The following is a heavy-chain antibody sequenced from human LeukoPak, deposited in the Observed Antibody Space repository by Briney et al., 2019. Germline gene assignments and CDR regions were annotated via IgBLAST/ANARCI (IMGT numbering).Heavy chain of an antibody. J-gene: IGHJ4*02. CDR1: GFTVSSNY. Sequence: GGSLRLSCAASGFTVSSNYINWVRQAPGKGLEWVSVMYTSGRTYYADSVKGRFIISRDTAKNTLSLQMNSLRAEGTAVYYCASGDRAASGFDYWGQGTLVTVSS. D-gene: IGHD2-15*01. CDR3: ASGDRAASGFDY. V-gene: IGHV3-66*01. CDR2: MYTSGRT.